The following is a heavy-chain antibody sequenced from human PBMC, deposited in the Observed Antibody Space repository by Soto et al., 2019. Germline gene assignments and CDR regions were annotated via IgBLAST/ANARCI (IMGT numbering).Heavy chain of an antibody. CDR3: ARDSSGYYWFDP. CDR1: GFSISSGYF. V-gene: IGHV4-38-2*02. CDR2: IYHSGTT. D-gene: IGHD3-22*01. Sequence: LSLPCAVSGFSISSGYFWGWIRQPPGKGPEWLGSIYHSGTTYYNPSVKGRVTISVDTSKNQFSLKMSSVTAADTAVYYCARDSSGYYWFDPWGQGTLVTVS. J-gene: IGHJ5*02.